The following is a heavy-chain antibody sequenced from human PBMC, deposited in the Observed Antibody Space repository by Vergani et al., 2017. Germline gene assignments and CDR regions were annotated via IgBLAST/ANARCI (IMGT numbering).Heavy chain of an antibody. CDR3: AKEISQDSSGWDSLFFRIVGATDY. CDR1: GFTFSSYA. J-gene: IGHJ4*02. Sequence: EVQLLESGGGLVQPGGSLRLSCAASGFTFSSYAMSWVRQAPGKGLEWVSAISGSGGSTYYADSVKGRFTISRDNSKNTLYLQMNSLRPEDTAVYYCAKEISQDSSGWDSLFFRIVGATDYWGQGTLVTVSA. CDR2: ISGSGGST. D-gene: IGHD1-26*01. V-gene: IGHV3-23*01.